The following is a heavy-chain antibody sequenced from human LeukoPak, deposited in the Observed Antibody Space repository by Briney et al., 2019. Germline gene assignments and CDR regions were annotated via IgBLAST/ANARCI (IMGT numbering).Heavy chain of an antibody. CDR2: IDWDDDK. Sequence: SGPALVQPTQTLTLTCTFSGFSLSTSGMCVSWIRQPPGKALEWLARIDWDDDKYYSTSLKTRLTISKDTSKNQVVLTMTNMDPVDTATYYCARIDPNVYYFDYWGQGTLVTVSS. V-gene: IGHV2-70*11. CDR1: GFSLSTSGMC. J-gene: IGHJ4*02. D-gene: IGHD4/OR15-4a*01. CDR3: ARIDPNVYYFDY.